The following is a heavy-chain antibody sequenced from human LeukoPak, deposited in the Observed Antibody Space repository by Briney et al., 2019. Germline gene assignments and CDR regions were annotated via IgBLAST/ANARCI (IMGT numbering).Heavy chain of an antibody. V-gene: IGHV3-7*02. CDR2: IKQDGSEK. D-gene: IGHD1-26*01. CDR1: GFTFSSYW. J-gene: IGHJ4*02. CDR3: ATGREGPSLDH. Sequence: GGSLRLSCAASGFTFSSYWMSWVRQAPGKGLEWVANIKQDGSEKYYVDSVKGRFTISRDNSKNTLYLQMHSLRAEDTAVYYCATGREGPSLDHWGQGTLVTVSS.